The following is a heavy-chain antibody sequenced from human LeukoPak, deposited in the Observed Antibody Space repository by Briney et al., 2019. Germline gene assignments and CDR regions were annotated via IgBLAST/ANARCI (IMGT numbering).Heavy chain of an antibody. Sequence: ASVKVSCKASGYTFTGYYMHWVRQAPGQGLEWMGWINPNSGGTNYAQKFQGRVTMTRDTSISTAYMELSRLRSDDTAVYYCARDLEEGIVVVPAGNYPADYYYYYYMDVWGKGTTVTVSS. CDR1: GYTFTGYY. D-gene: IGHD2-2*01. CDR3: ARDLEEGIVVVPAGNYPADYYYYYYMDV. V-gene: IGHV1-2*02. CDR2: INPNSGGT. J-gene: IGHJ6*03.